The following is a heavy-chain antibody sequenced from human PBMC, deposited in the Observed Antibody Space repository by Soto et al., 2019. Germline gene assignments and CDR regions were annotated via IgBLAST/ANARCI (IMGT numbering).Heavy chain of an antibody. D-gene: IGHD2-15*01. J-gene: IGHJ4*02. CDR1: GGTFSSYA. Sequence: SVKVSCKASGGTFSSYAISWVRQAPGQGLEWMGGIIPIFGTANYAQKFQGRVTITADKSTSTAYMELSSLRSEDTAVYYCASYDCSGGSCHYFDYWGQGTLVTVSS. CDR3: ASYDCSGGSCHYFDY. V-gene: IGHV1-69*06. CDR2: IIPIFGTA.